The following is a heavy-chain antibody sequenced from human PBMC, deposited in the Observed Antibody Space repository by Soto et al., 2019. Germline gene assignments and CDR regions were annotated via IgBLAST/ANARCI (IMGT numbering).Heavy chain of an antibody. CDR3: AGGYSSGWSYFDP. J-gene: IGHJ5*02. CDR1: GGSFSGYY. V-gene: IGHV4-34*01. D-gene: IGHD6-19*01. Sequence: PSETLSLTCAVYGGSFSGYYWSWIRQPPGKGLEWIGEINHSGSTNYNPSLKSRVTISVDTSKNQFSLKLSSVTAADTAVYYCAGGYSSGWSYFDPWGQGTLVTVSS. CDR2: INHSGST.